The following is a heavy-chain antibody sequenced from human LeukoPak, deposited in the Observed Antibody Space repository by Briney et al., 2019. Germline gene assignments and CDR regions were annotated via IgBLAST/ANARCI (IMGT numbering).Heavy chain of an antibody. CDR2: IYYSGST. CDR1: GGSISSYY. Sequence: SETLSLTCTVSGGSISSYYWSWIRQPPGKGLEWIGYIYYSGSTNYNPSLKSRVTISVDTSKNQFSLKLSSVTAADTAVYYCARGTDYGDYYPIFDYWGQGTLVTVSS. V-gene: IGHV4-59*01. J-gene: IGHJ4*02. D-gene: IGHD4-17*01. CDR3: ARGTDYGDYYPIFDY.